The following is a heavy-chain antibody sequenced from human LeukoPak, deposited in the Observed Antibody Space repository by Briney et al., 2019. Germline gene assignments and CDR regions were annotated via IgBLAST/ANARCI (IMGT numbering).Heavy chain of an antibody. CDR3: ARDLGQYYYDSSGLGFDY. CDR1: GFTFSSYW. V-gene: IGHV3-74*01. J-gene: IGHJ4*02. Sequence: GGSLRLSCAASGFTFSSYWMHWVRQAPGKGLVWVSRINSDGSSTSYADSVEGRFTISRDNAKNTLYLQMNSLRAEDTAVYYCARDLGQYYYDSSGLGFDYWGQGTLVTVSS. CDR2: INSDGSST. D-gene: IGHD3-22*01.